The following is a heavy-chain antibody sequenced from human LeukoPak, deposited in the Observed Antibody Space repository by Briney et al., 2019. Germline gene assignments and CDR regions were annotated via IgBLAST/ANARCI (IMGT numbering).Heavy chain of an antibody. Sequence: QTGGSLRLSCAASGFTFSSYWMNWVRQAPGKGPEWVANIEQDGSEKKYVDSVKGRFTISRDNAKNSLYLQMNSLRAEDTAMYYCMTASRSSSWPPPTWGQGTLVTVSS. V-gene: IGHV3-7*01. CDR2: IEQDGSEK. CDR1: GFTFSSYW. CDR3: MTASRSSSWPPPT. J-gene: IGHJ5*02. D-gene: IGHD6-13*01.